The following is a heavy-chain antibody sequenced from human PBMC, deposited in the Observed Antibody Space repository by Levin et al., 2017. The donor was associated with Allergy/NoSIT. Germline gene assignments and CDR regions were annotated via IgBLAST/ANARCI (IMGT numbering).Heavy chain of an antibody. CDR1: GGSISSSFW. D-gene: IGHD3-10*01. CDR2: ILHSGKT. Sequence: PGGSLRLSCDVSGGSISSSFWWTWVRQPPGKGLEWIGEILHSGKTNYNASLKSRVTISVDKPKNQFSLNLTAVTAADTAVYYCARGDRMIRTVMFQSYFDSWGRGTLVTVSS. CDR3: ARGDRMIRTVMFQSYFDS. J-gene: IGHJ4*02. V-gene: IGHV4-4*02.